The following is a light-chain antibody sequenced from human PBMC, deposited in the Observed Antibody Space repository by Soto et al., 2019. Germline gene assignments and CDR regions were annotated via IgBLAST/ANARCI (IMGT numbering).Light chain of an antibody. CDR2: AAI. J-gene: IGKJ2*01. CDR3: QQTYSTPHT. V-gene: IGKV1-39*01. CDR1: QTITTY. Sequence: DIQMTQSPSSLSASVGDRVTITCRASQTITTYLNWYQHKPGKAPKLLIYAAISLQSGVTSRLSGSGSVTDFTLTISSLQPEDFATYYCQQTYSTPHTFGQGTKVEIK.